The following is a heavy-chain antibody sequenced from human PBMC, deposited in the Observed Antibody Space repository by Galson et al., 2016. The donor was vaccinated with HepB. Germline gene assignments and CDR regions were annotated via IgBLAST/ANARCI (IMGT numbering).Heavy chain of an antibody. J-gene: IGHJ1*01. CDR1: GFIFKNFA. D-gene: IGHD2/OR15-2a*01. CDR2: MSGTSGST. Sequence: FLRLSCAASGFIFKNFAMGWVRQSPGKGVEWVAGMSGTSGSTHCADSGKGRFTISRDNSKNTLFLEMSRLRDEDTAVYYCAKDFGSSSSYYFGHWGQGTLVAVSS. V-gene: IGHV3-23*01. CDR3: AKDFGSSSSYYFGH.